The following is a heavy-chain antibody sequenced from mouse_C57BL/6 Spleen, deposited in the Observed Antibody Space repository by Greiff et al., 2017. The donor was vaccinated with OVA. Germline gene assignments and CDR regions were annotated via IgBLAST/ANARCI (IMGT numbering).Heavy chain of an antibody. CDR2: IYPGSGNT. J-gene: IGHJ1*03. V-gene: IGHV1-76*01. D-gene: IGHD2-1*01. CDR3: ARGPNYHWYFDV. Sequence: QVQLKQSGAELVRPGASVKLSCKASGYTFTDYYINWVKQRPGQGLEWIARIYPGSGNTYYNEKFKGKATLTAEKSSSTAYMQLSSLTSEDSAVYFCARGPNYHWYFDVWGTGTTVTVSS. CDR1: GYTFTDYY.